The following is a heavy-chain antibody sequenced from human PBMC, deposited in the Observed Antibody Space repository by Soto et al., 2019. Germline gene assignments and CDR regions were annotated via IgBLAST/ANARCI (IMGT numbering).Heavy chain of an antibody. V-gene: IGHV1-18*01. CDR1: GYTFTGYG. D-gene: IGHD3-3*01. Sequence: SVKVSCKSFGYTFTGYGITFVRQAPGQGLEWMGWISTSHGYTSYAQKVKGRVTMTRDTATSTAYMELRSLRSDDTAVYYWVKDRDLRWSRSGYWGQGSLVIVSS. J-gene: IGHJ4*02. CDR2: ISTSHGYT. CDR3: VKDRDLRWSRSGY.